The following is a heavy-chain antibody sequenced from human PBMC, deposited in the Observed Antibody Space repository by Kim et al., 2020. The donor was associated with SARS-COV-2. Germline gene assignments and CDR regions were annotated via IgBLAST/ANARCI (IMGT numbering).Heavy chain of an antibody. J-gene: IGHJ4*02. CDR2: IVYDGSNK. Sequence: GGSLRLSCAASGFTLSCCGMYWARQTPGKGLEWVAFIVYDGSNKYYADSVKGRFTISRDNSKNTLYLQMNSLKTEDTAVYYCARGAMVRGADRDYWGQGTLVTVSS. CDR1: GFTLSCCG. CDR3: ARGAMVRGADRDY. V-gene: IGHV3-30*03. D-gene: IGHD3-10*01.